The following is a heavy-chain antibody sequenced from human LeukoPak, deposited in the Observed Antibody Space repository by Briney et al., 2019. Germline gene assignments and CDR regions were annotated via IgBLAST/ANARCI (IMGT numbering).Heavy chain of an antibody. J-gene: IGHJ4*02. CDR2: IRYDGSNK. CDR1: GFTFSSYG. CDR3: AKDSGIVAVPSYFDY. V-gene: IGHV3-30*02. D-gene: IGHD5-12*01. Sequence: PGGSLRLSCAASGFTFSSYGMHWVRQAPGKGLEWVAFIRYDGSNKYYADSVKGRFTISRDNSKNTLYLQMNSLRAEDTAVYYCAKDSGIVAVPSYFDYWGQGTLVTVSS.